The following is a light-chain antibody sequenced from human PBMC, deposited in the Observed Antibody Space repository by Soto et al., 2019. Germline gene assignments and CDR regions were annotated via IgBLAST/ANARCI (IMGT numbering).Light chain of an antibody. CDR2: DVN. V-gene: IGLV2-11*01. CDR3: CAYAGSYSLV. Sequence: QSVLTQPRSVSGSPGQSVTISCTGTSSDVGAYNYVSWYQQHPGKAPKVMIYDVNKRPSGVPDRFSGSKSDNMASLTISGLQAEDEADYYCCAYAGSYSLVFGGGTKVTVL. J-gene: IGLJ2*01. CDR1: SSDVGAYNY.